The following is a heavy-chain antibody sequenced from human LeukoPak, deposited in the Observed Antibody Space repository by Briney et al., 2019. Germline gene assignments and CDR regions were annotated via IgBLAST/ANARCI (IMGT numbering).Heavy chain of an antibody. D-gene: IGHD4-17*01. J-gene: IGHJ4*02. CDR2: INPSGGIT. Sequence: ASVKVSCKASGYTFTSYYMHWVRQAPGQGLEWMGIINPSGGITNYAQKFQGRVTMTRDMSTSTVYMELSSLRSEDTAVYYCTKYGHSPYFDSWGQGTLVTVSS. CDR1: GYTFTSYY. V-gene: IGHV1-46*01. CDR3: TKYGHSPYFDS.